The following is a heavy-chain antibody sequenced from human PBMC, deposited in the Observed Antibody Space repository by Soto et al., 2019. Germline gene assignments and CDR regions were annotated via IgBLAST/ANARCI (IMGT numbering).Heavy chain of an antibody. CDR3: EVLLSPQNYYGMDV. J-gene: IGHJ6*02. CDR2: ISGSGGST. Sequence: AGSLRLSCAASGFTFSSHWMHWVRQDPGKGLEWVSAISGSGGSTYYADSVKGRFTISRDNSKNTLYLQMNSLRAEDTAVYYCEVLLSPQNYYGMDVLGQGTTVTVSS. V-gene: IGHV3-23*01. CDR1: GFTFSSHW.